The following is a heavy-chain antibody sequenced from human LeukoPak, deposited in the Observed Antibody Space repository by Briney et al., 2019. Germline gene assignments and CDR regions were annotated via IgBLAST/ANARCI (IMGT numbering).Heavy chain of an antibody. D-gene: IGHD2-15*01. J-gene: IGHJ4*02. Sequence: GGSLRLSCAASGFTFSSYGMRWVRQAPGKGLEWVAFIRYDGSNKYYADSVKGRFTISRDNSKNTLYLEMNSLRVEDTAEYYCARNLCWVVTGSNLDYWGQGTLVTVSS. CDR3: ARNLCWVVTGSNLDY. CDR2: IRYDGSNK. V-gene: IGHV3-30*02. CDR1: GFTFSSYG.